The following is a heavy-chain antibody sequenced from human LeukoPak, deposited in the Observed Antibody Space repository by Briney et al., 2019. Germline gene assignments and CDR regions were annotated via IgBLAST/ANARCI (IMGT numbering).Heavy chain of an antibody. J-gene: IGHJ3*02. V-gene: IGHV4-30-2*01. CDR1: GGSISSGGYS. CDR2: IYHSGST. CDR3: AREVVGAIGAFDI. Sequence: PSETLSLTCDVSGGSISSGGYSWSWIRQPPGKGLEWIGYIYHSGSTYYNPFLKSRVTISVDRSKNQFSLKLSSVTAADTAVYYCAREVVGAIGAFDIWGQGTMVTVSS. D-gene: IGHD1-26*01.